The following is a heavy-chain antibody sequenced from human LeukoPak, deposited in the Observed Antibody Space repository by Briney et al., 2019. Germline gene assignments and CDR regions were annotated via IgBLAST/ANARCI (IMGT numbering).Heavy chain of an antibody. J-gene: IGHJ4*02. V-gene: IGHV1-69*06. CDR2: IIPIFGTA. D-gene: IGHD3-22*01. Sequence: SVKVSCKASGYTFTSYAISWVRQAPGQGLEWMGGIIPIFGTANYAQKFQGRVTITADKSTSTAYMELSSLRSEDTAVYYCASSMGYYYDSSPDYWGQGTLVAVSS. CDR3: ASSMGYYYDSSPDY. CDR1: GYTFTSYA.